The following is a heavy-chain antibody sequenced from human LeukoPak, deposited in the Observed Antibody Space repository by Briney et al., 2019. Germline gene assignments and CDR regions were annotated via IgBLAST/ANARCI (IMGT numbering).Heavy chain of an antibody. D-gene: IGHD3-3*01. CDR1: GYTFTSYD. V-gene: IGHV1-8*01. CDR3: ARGRITIFGRATGYYYGRDV. J-gene: IGHJ6*02. CDR2: MNPNSGNT. Sequence: ASVKVSCKASGYTFTSYDINWVRQATGQGLEWMGWMNPNSGNTGYAQKFQGRVTMTRNTSISTAYMELSSLRSEDTAVYYCARGRITIFGRATGYYYGRDVWGQGTTVTVSS.